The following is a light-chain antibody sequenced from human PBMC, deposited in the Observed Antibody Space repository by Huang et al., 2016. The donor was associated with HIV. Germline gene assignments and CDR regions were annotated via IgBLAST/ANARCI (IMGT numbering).Light chain of an antibody. V-gene: IGKV1-5*03. J-gene: IGKJ2*01. CDR3: QQYSRSAT. CDR2: KAS. CDR1: QSVTMW. Sequence: DIQMTQSPPTLSAAVGDRVTITCRASQSVTMWLAWFQQKPGKAPKLLIYKASTLESGVPSRFSGSGSGTEFTLTIDSLQPDDVATYYCQQYSRSATFGQGTKLEIK.